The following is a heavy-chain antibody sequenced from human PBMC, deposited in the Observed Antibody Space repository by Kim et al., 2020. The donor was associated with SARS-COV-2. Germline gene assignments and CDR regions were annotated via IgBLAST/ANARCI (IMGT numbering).Heavy chain of an antibody. CDR3: AREAVAGTGDFDY. J-gene: IGHJ4*02. D-gene: IGHD6-19*01. Sequence: YSQKFQGRVTITRDTSASTAYMELSSLRSEDTAVYYCAREAVAGTGDFDYWGQGTLVTVSS. V-gene: IGHV1-3*01.